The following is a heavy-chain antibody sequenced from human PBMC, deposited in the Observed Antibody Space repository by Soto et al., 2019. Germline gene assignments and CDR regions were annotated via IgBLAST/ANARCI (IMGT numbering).Heavy chain of an antibody. V-gene: IGHV4-34*01. D-gene: IGHD3-3*01. Sequence: QVQLQQWGAGLLKPSETLSLTCAVYGGSFSGYYWSWIRQPPGKGLEWIGEINHSGSTNYNPSLNSRATISGETSKNQFSLKLSSVTAADTAVYYCARAREGGYDFWSGYTPDYWGQGTLVTVSS. CDR3: ARAREGGYDFWSGYTPDY. CDR2: INHSGST. J-gene: IGHJ4*02. CDR1: GGSFSGYY.